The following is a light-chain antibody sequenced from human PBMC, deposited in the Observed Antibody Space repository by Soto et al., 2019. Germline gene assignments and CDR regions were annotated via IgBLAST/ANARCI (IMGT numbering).Light chain of an antibody. J-gene: IGKJ1*01. CDR3: QKYGSSPRT. CDR2: GAF. Sequence: EIVLTQSPGTLSLSPGERATFSCRASQRVSSNYLAWYQQKPGQAPRLLIYGAFKRATGIPDRFSGSGSGTDFTLTISRMEPEDFAVYCCQKYGSSPRTFGQGTKVDIK. V-gene: IGKV3-20*01. CDR1: QRVSSNY.